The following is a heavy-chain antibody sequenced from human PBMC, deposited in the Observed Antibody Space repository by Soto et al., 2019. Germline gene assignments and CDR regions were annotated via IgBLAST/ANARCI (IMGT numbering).Heavy chain of an antibody. J-gene: IGHJ4*02. CDR3: AKEGGLSGSYYISSSYYFDY. CDR1: GFTVSSYG. V-gene: IGHV3-30*18. Sequence: QVQLVESGGGVVQPGRSLRLSCVASGFTVSSYGMHWVRQAPGKGLEWVAIISYDGSNTYYADSVKGRFTTSRDNSKNTLYLQMNSLRAEDTSVYYCAKEGGLSGSYYISSSYYFDYWGQGTLVTVSS. D-gene: IGHD1-26*01. CDR2: ISYDGSNT.